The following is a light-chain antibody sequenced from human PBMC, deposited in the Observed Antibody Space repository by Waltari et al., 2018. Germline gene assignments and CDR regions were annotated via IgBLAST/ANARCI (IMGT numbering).Light chain of an antibody. CDR2: DTS. J-gene: IGKJ4*01. V-gene: IGKV3-11*01. CDR1: QSVSNF. Sequence: EILLTQSPGTLSLSPGDRVTLSCRASQSVSNFLVWYQQKPGQAPRLLIYDTSNRASGVPARFSGSGSGTDFTLTISRLEPEDFAVYYCQQRSIWPLTFGGGTKVEIK. CDR3: QQRSIWPLT.